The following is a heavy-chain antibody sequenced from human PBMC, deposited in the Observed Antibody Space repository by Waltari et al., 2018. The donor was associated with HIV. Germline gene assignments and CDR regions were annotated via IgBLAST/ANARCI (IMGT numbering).Heavy chain of an antibody. CDR3: AREYSSGWSHWYFDL. J-gene: IGHJ2*01. Sequence: QVQLQESGPGLVKPSETLSLTCTVSGGSISSYYWSWIRQPPGKGLEWIGYIYYSGSTNYNPSLKSRVTISVDTSKNQFSLKLSSVTAADTAVYYCAREYSSGWSHWYFDLWGRGTLVTVSS. D-gene: IGHD6-19*01. V-gene: IGHV4-59*01. CDR1: GGSISSYY. CDR2: IYYSGST.